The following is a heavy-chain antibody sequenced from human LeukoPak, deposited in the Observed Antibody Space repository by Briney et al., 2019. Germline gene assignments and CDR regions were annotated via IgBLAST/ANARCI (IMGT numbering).Heavy chain of an antibody. J-gene: IGHJ6*02. CDR2: IKEDGSEK. D-gene: IGHD2/OR15-2a*01. V-gene: IGHV3-7*05. CDR1: RFAFSTYW. CDR3: ARDSPGISRFYHYYGLDV. Sequence: PGGSLRLSCAASRFAFSTYWMSWVRQAPGKGLEWVANIKEDGSEKYYVDSVKGRFTIYRDNAKNSLYLQMNRLRAEDTAVYYCARDSPGISRFYHYYGLDVWGQGTTVTVSS.